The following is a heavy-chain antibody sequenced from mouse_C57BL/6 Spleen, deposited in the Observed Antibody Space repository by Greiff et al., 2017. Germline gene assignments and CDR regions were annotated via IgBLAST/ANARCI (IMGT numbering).Heavy chain of an antibody. CDR3: ARHATRDSSGYYFDY. CDR2: FYPGSGSI. V-gene: IGHV1-62-2*01. CDR1: GYTFTEYT. Sequence: QVQLKESGAELVKPGASVKLSCKASGYTFTEYTIHWVKQRSGQGLEWIGWFYPGSGSIKYNEKFRDKATLTADKSSSTVYMELSRLTSEDSAVYFCARHATRDSSGYYFDYWGQGTTLTVSS. D-gene: IGHD3-2*02. J-gene: IGHJ2*01.